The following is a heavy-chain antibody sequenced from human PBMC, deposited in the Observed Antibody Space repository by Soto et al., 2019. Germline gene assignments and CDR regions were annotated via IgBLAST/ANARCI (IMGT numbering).Heavy chain of an antibody. D-gene: IGHD6-6*01. J-gene: IGHJ5*02. CDR2: TYYRSSSFS. V-gene: IGHV6-1*01. CDR1: GDSVSRYSAA. CDR3: ARDRYSSSRWFDP. Sequence: SQTLSLPCAISGDSVSRYSAAWNWIRQSPSGGLEWLGRTYYRSSSFSYYAESVKSRIIINPHTSKNQFSLQLKSVTPEDPAVYYCARDRYSSSRWFDPWGQGTPVTVSS.